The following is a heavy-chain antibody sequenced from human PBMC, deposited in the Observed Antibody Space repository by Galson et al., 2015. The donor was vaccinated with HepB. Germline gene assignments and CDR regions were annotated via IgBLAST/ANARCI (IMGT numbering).Heavy chain of an antibody. CDR3: ASRDGYNTFNY. V-gene: IGHV3-21*01. J-gene: IGHJ4*02. CDR1: GFTFSSYS. CDR2: ISRSSSYI. Sequence: SLRLSCADSGFTFSSYSMNWVRQAQGKGLEWVSSISRSSSYIYYADSVKGRFTIPRDNANNSRYLQMNSLRAEDTAVYYCASRDGYNTFNYWGQGTLVTVSS. D-gene: IGHD5-24*01.